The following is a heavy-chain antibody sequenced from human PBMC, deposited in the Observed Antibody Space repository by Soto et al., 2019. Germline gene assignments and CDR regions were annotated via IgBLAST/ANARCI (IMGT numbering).Heavy chain of an antibody. J-gene: IGHJ4*02. D-gene: IGHD3-22*01. Sequence: ASVKVSSKTSGYTFTSYGISWVRQAPGQGLEWMGWINIYSGDANYAQSFQDRVTMTRDTSTNTVYMEMRTLRSDDTAVYYCARALYYYDNSGLAYWGQGTLVTVSS. V-gene: IGHV1-18*01. CDR3: ARALYYYDNSGLAY. CDR2: INIYSGDA. CDR1: GYTFTSYG.